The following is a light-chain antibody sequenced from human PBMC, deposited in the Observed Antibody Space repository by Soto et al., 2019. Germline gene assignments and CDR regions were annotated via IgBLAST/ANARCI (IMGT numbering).Light chain of an antibody. Sequence: EIVLTQSPCTRSMCPGERGTRFCRASQSVSNNYLAWYQQKPGQAPRLLISGASNRATGIPDRFSGSGSGTDFTLTISRLEPEDFAVYYCQQYGSSGTFGQGTNV. V-gene: IGKV3-20*01. CDR3: QQYGSSGT. J-gene: IGKJ1*01. CDR2: GAS. CDR1: QSVSNNY.